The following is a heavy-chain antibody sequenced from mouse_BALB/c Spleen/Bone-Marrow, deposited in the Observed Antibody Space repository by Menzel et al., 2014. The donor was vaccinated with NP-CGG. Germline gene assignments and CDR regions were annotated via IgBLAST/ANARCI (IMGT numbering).Heavy chain of an antibody. D-gene: IGHD2-3*01. Sequence: QVQLQQSGPSLVQPSQSLSITCTVSGFSLTSYGVHWVRQSPGKGLEWLCLIWKHVNTDYNAAFMSRLSITKDNSKSQVFFKMNSLQADDTAIYYCAKNRGDGYPDYWGQGTTLTVSS. CDR3: AKNRGDGYPDY. CDR1: GFSLTSYG. J-gene: IGHJ2*01. V-gene: IGHV2-5-1*01. CDR2: IWKHVNT.